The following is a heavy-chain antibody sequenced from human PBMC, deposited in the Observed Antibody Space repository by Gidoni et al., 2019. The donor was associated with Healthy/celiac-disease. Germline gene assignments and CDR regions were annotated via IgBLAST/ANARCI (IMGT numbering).Heavy chain of an antibody. CDR3: ARGYCSGGSCYQAYYFDY. V-gene: IGHV2-26*01. Sequence: QVTLKESGPVLVKPTETLTLTCTVSGFSLSNARMGVSWIRQPPGKALEWLAHIFSNDEKSYSTSLKSRLTISKDTSKSQVVLTMTNMDPVDTATYYCARGYCSGGSCYQAYYFDYWGQGTLVTVSS. CDR1: GFSLSNARMG. D-gene: IGHD2-15*01. J-gene: IGHJ4*02. CDR2: IFSNDEK.